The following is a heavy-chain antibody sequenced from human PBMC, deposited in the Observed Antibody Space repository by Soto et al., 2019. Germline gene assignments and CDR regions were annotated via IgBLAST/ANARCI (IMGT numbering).Heavy chain of an antibody. V-gene: IGHV3-30*18. D-gene: IGHD2-2*01. CDR2: ISYDGSNK. CDR3: AKDGIVVVPAAMKGVYYYYGMDV. CDR1: GFTFSSYG. Sequence: PGGSLRLSCAASGFTFSSYGMHWVRQAPGKGLEWVAVISYDGSNKYYADSVKGRFTISRDNSKNTLYLQMNSLRAEDTAVYYCAKDGIVVVPAAMKGVYYYYGMDVWGQGTTVTV. J-gene: IGHJ6*02.